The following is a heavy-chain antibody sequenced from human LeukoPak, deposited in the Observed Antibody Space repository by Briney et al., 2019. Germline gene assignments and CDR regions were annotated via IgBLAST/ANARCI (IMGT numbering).Heavy chain of an antibody. J-gene: IGHJ4*02. D-gene: IGHD3-10*01. CDR2: ISGSGGST. V-gene: IGHV3-23*01. CDR1: GFTFSSYA. Sequence: LSGGSLRLSCAASGFTFSSYAMSWVRQAPGKGLEWVSAISGSGGSTYYADSVKGRFTISRDNSKNTLYLQMNSLRAEDTAVYYCSHGSGSYYRNDYWGQGTLVTVSS. CDR3: SHGSGSYYRNDY.